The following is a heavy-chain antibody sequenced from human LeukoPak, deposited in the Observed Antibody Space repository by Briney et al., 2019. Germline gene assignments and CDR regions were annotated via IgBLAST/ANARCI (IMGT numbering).Heavy chain of an antibody. J-gene: IGHJ4*02. CDR1: GFTVSSNY. CDR2: IYSGGST. V-gene: IGHV3-66*04. Sequence: GGSLRLSCAASGFTVSSNYTSWVRQAPGKGLEWVSVIYSGGSTYYADSVKGRFTISRDNSKNTLYLQMNSLRAEDTAVYYCARLPLRSNFDYWGQGTLVTVSS. CDR3: ARLPLRSNFDY.